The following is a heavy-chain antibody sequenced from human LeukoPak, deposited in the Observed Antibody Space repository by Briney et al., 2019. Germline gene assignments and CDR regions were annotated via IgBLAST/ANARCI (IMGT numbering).Heavy chain of an antibody. V-gene: IGHV4-34*01. CDR2: INHSGST. Sequence: SETLSLTCAVYGGSFSGYYWSWIRQPPGKGLEWIGEINHSGSTNYNPSLKSRVTISVDTSKNQFSLKLSSVTAADTAVYYCAGPSDEGSENWGQGTLVPVSS. CDR1: GGSFSGYY. CDR3: AGPSDEGSEN. J-gene: IGHJ4*02. D-gene: IGHD3-10*01.